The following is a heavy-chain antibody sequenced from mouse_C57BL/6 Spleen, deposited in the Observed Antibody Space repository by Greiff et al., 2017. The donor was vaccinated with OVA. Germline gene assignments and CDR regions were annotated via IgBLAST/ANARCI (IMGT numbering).Heavy chain of an antibody. J-gene: IGHJ2*01. V-gene: IGHV1-82*01. D-gene: IGHD1-1*01. CDR1: GYAFSSSW. CDR2: IYPGDGDT. Sequence: VQLQQSGPELVKPGASVKISCKASGYAFSSSWMNWVKQRPGKGLEWIGRIYPGDGDTNYNGKFKGKATLTADKSSSTAYMQLSSLTSEDSAVYFCAREDGSSLYYFDDWGQGTTLTVSS. CDR3: AREDGSSLYYFDD.